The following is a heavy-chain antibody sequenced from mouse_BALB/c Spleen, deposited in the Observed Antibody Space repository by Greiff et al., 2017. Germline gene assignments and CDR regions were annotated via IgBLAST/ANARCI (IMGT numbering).Heavy chain of an antibody. CDR3: TRKDGNYGSSYHY. Sequence: VQLQQSGTVLARPGASVKMSCKASGYTFTSYWMHWVKQRPGQGLEWIGAIYPGNSDTSYNQKFKGKAKLTAVTSTSTAYMELSSLTNEDSAVYYCTRKDGNYGSSYHYWGQGTTLTVSS. CDR2: IYPGNSDT. D-gene: IGHD1-1*01. J-gene: IGHJ2*01. CDR1: GYTFTSYW. V-gene: IGHV1-5*01.